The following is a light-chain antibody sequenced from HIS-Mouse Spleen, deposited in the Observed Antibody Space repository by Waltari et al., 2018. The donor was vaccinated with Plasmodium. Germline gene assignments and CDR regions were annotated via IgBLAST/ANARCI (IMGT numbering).Light chain of an antibody. J-gene: IGKJ3*01. CDR2: GAS. CDR1: QSVSSN. V-gene: IGKV3-15*01. CDR3: QQYNNWSFT. Sequence: ATLSVSPGERATLSCRASQSVSSNLAWYQQKPGQAPRLLIYGASTRATGIPARFSGSGSGTEFTLTISSQQSEDFAVYYCQQYNNWSFTFGPGTKVDIK.